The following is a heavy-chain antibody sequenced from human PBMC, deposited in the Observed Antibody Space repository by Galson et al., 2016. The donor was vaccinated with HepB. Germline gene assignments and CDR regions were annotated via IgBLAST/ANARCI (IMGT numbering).Heavy chain of an antibody. J-gene: IGHJ5*02. CDR2: ISWNGDYT. D-gene: IGHD1-26*01. V-gene: IGHV3-11*06. CDR1: GFPFSDYY. CDR3: ARDTREWEPRGRFDP. Sequence: SLRLSCAASGFPFSDYYMHWIRQAPGKGLEWISFISWNGDYTNYADYVRGRFTVSRDNARNSLHLQMDNLRIDDTAVYYCARDTREWEPRGRFDPWGQGTLVTVSS.